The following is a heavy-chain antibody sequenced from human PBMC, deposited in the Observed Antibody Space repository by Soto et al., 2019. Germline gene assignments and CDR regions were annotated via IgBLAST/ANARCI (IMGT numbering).Heavy chain of an antibody. D-gene: IGHD3-3*01. CDR1: GFTFSSYA. Sequence: PGGSLRLSCAASGFTFSSYAMSWVRQAPGKGLEWVSAISGSGGSTYYADSVKGRFTISRDNSKNTLYLQMNSLRAEDTAVYYWAKDLYYDFSSGSYWGQGTLVTVAS. CDR3: AKDLYYDFSSGSY. V-gene: IGHV3-23*01. J-gene: IGHJ4*02. CDR2: ISGSGGST.